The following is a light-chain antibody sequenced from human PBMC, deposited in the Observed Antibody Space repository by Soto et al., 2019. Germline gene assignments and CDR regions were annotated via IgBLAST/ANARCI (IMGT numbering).Light chain of an antibody. CDR3: QQYNNWPLT. Sequence: EVVLTQSPATLSVSPGERPTLSCRASRRVSSKLAWYQQKPGQAPRLLIYDTSTRATGIPARFSGSGSGSEFTLTISSLQSEDFAVYYCQQYNNWPLTFGGGTKVEIK. J-gene: IGKJ4*01. V-gene: IGKV3-15*01. CDR2: DTS. CDR1: RRVSSK.